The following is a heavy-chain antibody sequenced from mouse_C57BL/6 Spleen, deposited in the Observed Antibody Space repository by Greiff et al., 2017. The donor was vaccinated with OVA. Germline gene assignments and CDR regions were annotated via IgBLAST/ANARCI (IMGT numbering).Heavy chain of an antibody. CDR2: INPTNGGT. V-gene: IGHV1-18*01. J-gene: IGHJ4*01. D-gene: IGHD1-1*01. Sequence: EVQLQQSGPELVKPGASVKIPCKASGYTFTDYNMDWVKQSPGKSLEWIGDINPTNGGTIYNQKFKGKATLTVDKSSSTAYMELRSLTSEDTAVYYGARADYYGSSHYDAMDYWGQGTSVTVSS. CDR1: GYTFTDYN. CDR3: ARADYYGSSHYDAMDY.